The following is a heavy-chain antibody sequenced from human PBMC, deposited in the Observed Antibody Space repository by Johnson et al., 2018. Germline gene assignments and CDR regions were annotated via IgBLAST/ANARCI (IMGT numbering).Heavy chain of an antibody. CDR2: ISWNSGSI. J-gene: IGHJ6*02. Sequence: VQLVQAGGGLVPPGRSMRLSCAASGFTVDDYAMHWVRQAPGKGLEWVAGISWNSGSIGYADSVKGRVTISRDNDKNSLYLQRNSLRAGDTALYYCAKDQNSSSPQNYYGMDVWGQGTTVTVSS. CDR1: GFTVDDYA. V-gene: IGHV3-9*01. D-gene: IGHD6-6*01. CDR3: AKDQNSSSPQNYYGMDV.